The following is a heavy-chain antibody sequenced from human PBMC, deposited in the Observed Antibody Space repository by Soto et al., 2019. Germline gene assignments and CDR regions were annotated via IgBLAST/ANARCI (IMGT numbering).Heavy chain of an antibody. V-gene: IGHV4-59*01. CDR2: IYYSGST. CDR3: AISEAYCGGDCYSGFDY. CDR1: GGSISSYY. J-gene: IGHJ4*02. Sequence: SETLSLTCTVSGGSISSYYWSWIRQPPGKGLEWIGYIYYSGSTNYNPSLKSRVTISVDTSKNQFSLKLSSVTAADTAVYYCAISEAYCGGDCYSGFDYRGQGTLVTVSS. D-gene: IGHD2-21*02.